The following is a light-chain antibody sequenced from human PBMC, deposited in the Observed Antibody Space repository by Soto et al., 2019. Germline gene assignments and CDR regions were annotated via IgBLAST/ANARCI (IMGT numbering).Light chain of an antibody. CDR2: DVS. V-gene: IGLV2-14*01. CDR1: SSDVGGYNY. J-gene: IGLJ1*01. CDR3: SPYTSSSTV. Sequence: QSALTQPASVSGSPGQSITISCTGTSSDVGGYNYVSWYQQHPGKAPKLMIYDVSNRPSGVSNRFSGSKSGNTASLTISGLQAEDEADYYCSPYTSSSTVFGTGTKLPLL.